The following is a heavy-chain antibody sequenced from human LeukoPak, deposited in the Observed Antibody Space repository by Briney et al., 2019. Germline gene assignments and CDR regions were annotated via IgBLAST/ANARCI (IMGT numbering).Heavy chain of an antibody. CDR2: INPSGGST. V-gene: IGHV1-46*01. Sequence: ASVKVSCKASGYTLTSYYMHWVRQAPGQGLEWMGIINPSGGSTGYAQKFQGRVTMTRDMSTSTVYMELSSLRSEDTAVCYCARGLTVVPAAMGVWGKGTTVTVSS. CDR1: GYTLTSYY. CDR3: ARGLTVVPAAMGV. D-gene: IGHD2-2*01. J-gene: IGHJ6*04.